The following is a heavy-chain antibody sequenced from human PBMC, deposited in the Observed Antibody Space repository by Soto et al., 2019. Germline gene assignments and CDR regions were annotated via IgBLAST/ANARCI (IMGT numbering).Heavy chain of an antibody. V-gene: IGHV4-59*01. J-gene: IGHJ4*02. CDR1: GGSISTYY. D-gene: IGHD6-13*01. CDR2: INYNGRT. CDR3: ARYAGSSWFDY. Sequence: PSETLSLTCTVSGGSISTYYWSWIRQPPGKGLEGIGYINYNGRTNYNPSLKSRVTMSLDTSMNQFSLKLRSVTAADTAVFYCARYAGSSWFDYWGQGTLVTVYS.